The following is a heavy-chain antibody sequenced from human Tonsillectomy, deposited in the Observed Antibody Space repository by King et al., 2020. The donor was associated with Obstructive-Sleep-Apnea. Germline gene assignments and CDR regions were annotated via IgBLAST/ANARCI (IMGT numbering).Heavy chain of an antibody. CDR2: ISASGGNT. Sequence: VQLVESGGGLVQPGGSLRLSCAASGFTFNSYAMTWVRQAPGKGLEWISSISASGGNTYYAGSVKGRFTISRDNSKNTLYLQMNSLRAEDTAVYYCAKDPFSWEYTPRYGMDVWGQGTTVTVSS. V-gene: IGHV3-23*04. CDR3: AKDPFSWEYTPRYGMDV. CDR1: GFTFNSYA. D-gene: IGHD1-26*01. J-gene: IGHJ6*02.